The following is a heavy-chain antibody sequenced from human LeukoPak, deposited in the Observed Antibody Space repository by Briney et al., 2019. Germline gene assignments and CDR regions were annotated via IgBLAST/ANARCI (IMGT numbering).Heavy chain of an antibody. V-gene: IGHV3-48*01. J-gene: IGHJ4*02. Sequence: GGSLRLSYAASGFTFSSYSMNWVRQAPGKGLEWVSYISSSSSTIYYADSVKGRFTISRDNAKNSLYLQMNSLRAEDTAVYYCARGGWELHLDYWGQGTLVTVSS. CDR3: ARGGWELHLDY. CDR2: ISSSSSTI. CDR1: GFTFSSYS. D-gene: IGHD1-26*01.